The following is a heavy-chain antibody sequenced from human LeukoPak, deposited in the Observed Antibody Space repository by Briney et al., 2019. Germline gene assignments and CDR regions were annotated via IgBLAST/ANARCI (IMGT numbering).Heavy chain of an antibody. Sequence: SETLSLTCAVYGGSFSGYYWSWIRQPPGKTLEWIGSAYYSGSTYYNPPLKGRVTISVDTSKNQFSLKLTSVTAADTAVYFCARDSNGIWYSARQHFDYWGQGTLVTVSS. V-gene: IGHV4-34*01. CDR1: GGSFSGYY. CDR2: AYYSGST. CDR3: ARDSNGIWYSARQHFDY. J-gene: IGHJ4*02. D-gene: IGHD2-21*02.